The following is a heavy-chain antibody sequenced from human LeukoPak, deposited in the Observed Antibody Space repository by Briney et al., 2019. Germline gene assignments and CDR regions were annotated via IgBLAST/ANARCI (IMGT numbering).Heavy chain of an antibody. J-gene: IGHJ6*03. Sequence: PGGSLRLSCAASGFTFSSYGMHWVRQAPGKGLEWVGRIKSKTDGGTTDYAAPVKGRFTISRDDSKNTLYPQMNSLKTEDTAVYYCTTDLSYYYYYYMDVWGKGTTVTVSS. CDR1: GFTFSSYG. CDR2: IKSKTDGGTT. CDR3: TTDLSYYYYYYMDV. V-gene: IGHV3-15*01.